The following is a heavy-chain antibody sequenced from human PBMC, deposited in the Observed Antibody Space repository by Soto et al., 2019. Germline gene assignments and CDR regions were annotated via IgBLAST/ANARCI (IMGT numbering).Heavy chain of an antibody. CDR3: ATSSSWYRANFDY. Sequence: QVQLVQSGAEVKKPGASVKVSCKASGYTFTGYYMHWVRQAPGQGLEWMGWINPNSGGTNYAQKFQGWVTMTRDTSISTAYMELSRLRSDDSAVYYCATSSSWYRANFDYWGQGTLVTVSS. V-gene: IGHV1-2*04. CDR1: GYTFTGYY. J-gene: IGHJ4*02. D-gene: IGHD6-13*01. CDR2: INPNSGGT.